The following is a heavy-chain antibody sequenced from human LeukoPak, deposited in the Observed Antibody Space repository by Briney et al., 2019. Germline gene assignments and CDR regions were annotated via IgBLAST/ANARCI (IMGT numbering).Heavy chain of an antibody. CDR3: ASPPVPQAAAITPGYYYYYMDV. J-gene: IGHJ6*03. V-gene: IGHV1-2*06. CDR1: GYNVVGYY. Sequence: ASVKVSCKASGYNVVGYYIHWVRQAPGQGLEWMGRINPRDGETSFAQKFQGRVTITADKSTSTAYMELSSLRSEDTAVYYCASPPVPQAAAITPGYYYYYMDVWGKGTTVTVSS. CDR2: INPRDGET. D-gene: IGHD6-13*01.